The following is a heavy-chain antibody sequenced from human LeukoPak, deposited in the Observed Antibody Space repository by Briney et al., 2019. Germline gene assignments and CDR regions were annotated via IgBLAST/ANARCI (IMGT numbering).Heavy chain of an antibody. D-gene: IGHD3-9*01. CDR1: GGSISSYY. V-gene: IGHV4-4*07. J-gene: IGHJ4*02. CDR3: ARSGYDILTGYYMYPDY. Sequence: SETLSLTCTVSGGSISSYYWSWIRQPAGKGLEWIGRIYTSGSTNYNPSLKRRVTMSVDTSKNQFSLKLSSVTAADTAVYYCARSGYDILTGYYMYPDYWGQGTLVTASS. CDR2: IYTSGST.